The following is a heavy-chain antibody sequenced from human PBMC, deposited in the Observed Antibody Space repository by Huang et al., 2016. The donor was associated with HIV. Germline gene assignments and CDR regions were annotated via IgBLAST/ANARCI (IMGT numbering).Heavy chain of an antibody. CDR3: AHIGRLGDYYMDV. CDR1: GFSLTTSGSG. J-gene: IGHJ6*03. CDR2: IYWDDDK. Sequence: QITLKESGPTLVKPTQTLTLTCSFSGFSLTTSGSGVGWIRQPPGKPLACLVLIYWDDDKRYSPSLKTRIRVTKDTSKNQVVLTVKNMGPMDTGTYYCAHIGRLGDYYMDVWGNGTAVTVSS. V-gene: IGHV2-5*02. D-gene: IGHD1-26*01.